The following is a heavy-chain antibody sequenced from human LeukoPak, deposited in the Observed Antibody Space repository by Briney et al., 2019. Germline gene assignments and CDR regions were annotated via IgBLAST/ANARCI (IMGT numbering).Heavy chain of an antibody. V-gene: IGHV4-59*08. D-gene: IGHD3-22*01. CDR3: ARGTVKVVVVSPFDY. Sequence: SETLSLTCTVSGGSISSYYWSWIRQPPGKGLEWIGYIYYSGSTNYNPSLKSRVTISVDTSKNQFSLKLSSVTAADTAVYYCARGTVKVVVVSPFDYWGQGTLVTVSS. CDR1: GGSISSYY. J-gene: IGHJ4*02. CDR2: IYYSGST.